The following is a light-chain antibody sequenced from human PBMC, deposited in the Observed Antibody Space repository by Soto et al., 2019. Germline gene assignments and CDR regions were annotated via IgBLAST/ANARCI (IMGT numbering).Light chain of an antibody. Sequence: EVLLTQSPATLSLSPGDRATLSCRASQSVNNYLAWYQQKPGQAPRLLIYGASNRATGIPDRLSGSGSGTEFTLTISRMEPEDFAVYYCQQYGSSGTFGHGTKVDIK. CDR3: QQYGSSGT. J-gene: IGKJ1*01. CDR2: GAS. CDR1: QSVNNY. V-gene: IGKV3-20*01.